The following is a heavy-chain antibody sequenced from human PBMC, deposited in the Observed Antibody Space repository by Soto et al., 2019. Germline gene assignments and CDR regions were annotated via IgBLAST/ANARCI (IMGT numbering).Heavy chain of an antibody. Sequence: SLRLSCTPSGFTVGDYALSWVRQAPGKGLEWVGFMRSKVYGGTTEFAASVEGRFHILRDGFRGAAYLEMNSLKTEDTAVYYCSRVLGDGYKYGPSDYWGQGTLVTVSS. V-gene: IGHV3-49*04. CDR2: MRSKVYGGTT. CDR3: SRVLGDGYKYGPSDY. CDR1: GFTVGDYA. D-gene: IGHD5-12*01. J-gene: IGHJ4*02.